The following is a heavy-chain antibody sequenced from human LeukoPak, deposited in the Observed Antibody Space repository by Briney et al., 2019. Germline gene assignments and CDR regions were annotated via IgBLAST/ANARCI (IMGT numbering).Heavy chain of an antibody. CDR3: ATDLKVTMVRRLDY. Sequence: GASVKVSCKVSGYTLTELSMHWVRQAPGKGLEWMGGFDPEDGETIYAQKFQGRVTMTEDTSTDTAYMELSSLRSEDTAVYYCATDLKVTMVRRLDYWGQGTLVTVSS. D-gene: IGHD3-10*01. J-gene: IGHJ4*02. CDR2: FDPEDGET. CDR1: GYTLTELS. V-gene: IGHV1-24*01.